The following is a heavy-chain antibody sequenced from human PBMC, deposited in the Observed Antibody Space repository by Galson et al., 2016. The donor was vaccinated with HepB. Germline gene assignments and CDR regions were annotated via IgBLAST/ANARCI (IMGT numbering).Heavy chain of an antibody. CDR2: IITMSDTA. CDR3: ATSPLMSGLPLLYFDN. V-gene: IGHV1-69*13. Sequence: SVKVSCKASGGPFSSNVISWVRQAPGQGLEWMGGIITMSDTANYAQKLQGRLTIAADQAARTAYMELRSLTSDDTAVYYCATSPLMSGLPLLYFDNWGQGTLVTVSS. CDR1: GGPFSSNV. D-gene: IGHD2-2*02. J-gene: IGHJ4*02.